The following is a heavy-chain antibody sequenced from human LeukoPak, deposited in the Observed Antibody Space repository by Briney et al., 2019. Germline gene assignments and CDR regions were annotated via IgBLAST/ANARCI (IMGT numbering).Heavy chain of an antibody. Sequence: SGGSLRLSCAASGFTFSSYGMHWVRQAPGKGLEWVAFIRYDGSNKYYADSVKGRFTISRDNSKNTLYLQMNSLRAEDTAVYYCAGMGSGLPTDYAFDIWGQGTMVTVSS. CDR1: GFTFSSYG. V-gene: IGHV3-30*02. D-gene: IGHD3-22*01. CDR3: AGMGSGLPTDYAFDI. J-gene: IGHJ3*02. CDR2: IRYDGSNK.